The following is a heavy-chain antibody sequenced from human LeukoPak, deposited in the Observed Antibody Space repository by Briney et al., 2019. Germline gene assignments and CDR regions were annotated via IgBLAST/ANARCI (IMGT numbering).Heavy chain of an antibody. CDR2: IIPIFGTA. J-gene: IGHJ6*04. CDR3: ASRQEGSGSYYYYYYGMDV. Sequence: ASVKVSCKASAGTFSSYAISWVRQAPGQGLEWMGGIIPIFGTANYAQKFQGRVTITADESTSTAYMELSSLRSEDTAVYYCASRQEGSGSYYYYYYGMDVWGKGTTVTVSS. D-gene: IGHD3-10*01. V-gene: IGHV1-69*13. CDR1: AGTFSSYA.